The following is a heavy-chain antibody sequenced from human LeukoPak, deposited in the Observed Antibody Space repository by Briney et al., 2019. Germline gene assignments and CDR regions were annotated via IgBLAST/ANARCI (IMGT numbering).Heavy chain of an antibody. CDR3: ARDLIRDGYNYLVWYFDL. CDR2: INAGNGNT. Sequence: ASVKVSCKASGYTFTSYAMHWVRQAPGQRLEWMGWINAGNGNTKYSQKFQGRVTITRDTSASTAYMELSSLRSEDTAVCYCARDLIRDGYNYLVWYFDLWGRGTLVTVSS. CDR1: GYTFTSYA. J-gene: IGHJ2*01. D-gene: IGHD5-24*01. V-gene: IGHV1-3*01.